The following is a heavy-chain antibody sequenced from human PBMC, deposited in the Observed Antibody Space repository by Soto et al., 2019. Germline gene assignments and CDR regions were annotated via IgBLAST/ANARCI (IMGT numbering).Heavy chain of an antibody. CDR2: IIPISGTA. CDR3: ARSQGSSTSLEIYYYYYYGMDI. J-gene: IGHJ6*02. D-gene: IGHD2-2*01. CDR1: GGTFSSYA. Sequence: QVQLVQSGAEVKKPGSSVKFSCKASGGTFSSYAISWVRQAPGQGLEWMGGIIPISGTANYAQKFQGRVTITADESTSTDYMELSSLRSEDTAVYYCARSQGSSTSLEIYYYYYYGMDIWGQGTTVTVSS. V-gene: IGHV1-69*01.